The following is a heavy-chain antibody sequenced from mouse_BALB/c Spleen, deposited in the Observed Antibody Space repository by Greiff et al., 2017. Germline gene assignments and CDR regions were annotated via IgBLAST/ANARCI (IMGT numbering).Heavy chain of an antibody. V-gene: IGHV1-9*01. J-gene: IGHJ4*01. CDR3: ARVPSTVDYAMDY. D-gene: IGHD2-1*01. CDR1: GYTFSSYW. Sequence: QVQLQQSGAELMKPGASVKISCKATGYTFSSYWIEWVKQRPGHGLEWIGEILPGSGSTNYNEKFKGKATFTADTSSNTAYMQLSSLTSEDSAVYYCARVPSTVDYAMDYWGQGTSVTVSS. CDR2: ILPGSGST.